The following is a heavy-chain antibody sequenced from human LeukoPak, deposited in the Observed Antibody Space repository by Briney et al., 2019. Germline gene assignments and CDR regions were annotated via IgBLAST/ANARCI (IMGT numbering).Heavy chain of an antibody. Sequence: SETLSLTCTVSGYSISSGYYWGWIRQPPGKGLEWIGSIYQSGSTYYNPSLKGRVTISVDTSKNQFSLRLNSVTAADTAMYYCARFYYGDFNFDYWGQGTLVTVSS. CDR1: GYSISSGYY. D-gene: IGHD4-17*01. CDR3: ARFYYGDFNFDY. J-gene: IGHJ4*02. CDR2: IYQSGST. V-gene: IGHV4-38-2*02.